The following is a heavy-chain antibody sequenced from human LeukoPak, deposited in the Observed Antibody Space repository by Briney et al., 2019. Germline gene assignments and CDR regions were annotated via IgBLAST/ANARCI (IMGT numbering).Heavy chain of an antibody. J-gene: IGHJ6*03. CDR3: ASGSGSYRTPYYYMDV. V-gene: IGHV3-53*01. Sequence: GGSLRLSCAASEFTVSSNYMSWVRQAPGKGLEWVSVIYSGGSTYYADSVKGRFTISRDNSKNTLYLQMNSLRAEDTAVYYCASGSGSYRTPYYYMDVWGKGTTVTVSS. CDR1: EFTVSSNY. CDR2: IYSGGST. D-gene: IGHD3-10*01.